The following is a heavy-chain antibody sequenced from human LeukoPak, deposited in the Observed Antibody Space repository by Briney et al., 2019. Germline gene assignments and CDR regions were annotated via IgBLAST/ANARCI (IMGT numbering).Heavy chain of an antibody. Sequence: GGSLRLSCAASGFTFSSYGLSWVRQAPGKGLEWVSVISGSGGSTYYADSVKGRFTISRDNSKNTLYLQMNSLRAEDTAVYYCAKGRHQLVDNYFDYWGQGTLVTVSS. CDR2: ISGSGGST. D-gene: IGHD6-13*01. V-gene: IGHV3-23*01. CDR1: GFTFSSYG. J-gene: IGHJ4*02. CDR3: AKGRHQLVDNYFDY.